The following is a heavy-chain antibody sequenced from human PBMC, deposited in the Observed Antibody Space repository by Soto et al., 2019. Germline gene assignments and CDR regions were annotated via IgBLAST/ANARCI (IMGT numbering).Heavy chain of an antibody. CDR1: GYTFTSYD. D-gene: IGHD2-2*01. V-gene: IGHV1-8*01. CDR3: AIVVVPTIDAFDI. CDR2: MNPNSGNT. J-gene: IGHJ3*02. Sequence: ASVKVSCKASGYTFTSYDSNWVRQATGQGLEWMGWMNPNSGNTGYAQKFQGRVTMTRNTSISTAYMELSSLRSEDTAVYYCAIVVVPTIDAFDIWGQGTMVTVSS.